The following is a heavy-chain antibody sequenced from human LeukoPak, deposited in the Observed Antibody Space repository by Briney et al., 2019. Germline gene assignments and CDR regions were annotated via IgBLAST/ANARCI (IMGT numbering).Heavy chain of an antibody. CDR1: GLPFSTYW. J-gene: IGHJ4*02. Sequence: GGSLRLSCAASGLPFSTYWMSWVRQAPGKGLEWVANINQDGTEKYYVDSVKGRFTISRDYAKNSLYLQMNSLRVEDTAVYYCAKVAKYYYGPETYYFFEQWGQGTPVTASS. V-gene: IGHV3-7*01. D-gene: IGHD3-10*01. CDR2: INQDGTEK. CDR3: AKVAKYYYGPETYYFFEQ.